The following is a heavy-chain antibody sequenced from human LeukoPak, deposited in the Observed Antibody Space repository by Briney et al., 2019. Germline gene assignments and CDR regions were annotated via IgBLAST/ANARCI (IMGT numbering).Heavy chain of an antibody. CDR1: GFTFSSYG. D-gene: IGHD3-10*01. CDR3: AKGFNYYGSGYYFDY. Sequence: GGSLRLSCAASGFTFSSYGMHWVRQAPGKGLEWVAVISYDGSNKYYADSVKGRFTISRDNSKNTLYLQMNSLRAEDTAVYHCAKGFNYYGSGYYFDYWGQGTLVTVSS. V-gene: IGHV3-30*18. CDR2: ISYDGSNK. J-gene: IGHJ4*02.